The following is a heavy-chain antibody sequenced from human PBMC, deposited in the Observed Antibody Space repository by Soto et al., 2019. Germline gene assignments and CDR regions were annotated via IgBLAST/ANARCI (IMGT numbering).Heavy chain of an antibody. D-gene: IGHD2-8*01. V-gene: IGHV4-34*01. J-gene: IGHJ4*02. CDR1: CASVSDYY. CDR3: ARDVPLNLDSCYKGVCHPLDY. CDR2: ISHAGGT. Sequence: SETLSLTCAVSCASVSDYYWAWIRQSPGEPLEWIGEISHAGGTNYSPSLESRVTMSVDMSENQLSLKLKSVTVADTAVYYCARDVPLNLDSCYKGVCHPLDYWGQGTLVTVSS.